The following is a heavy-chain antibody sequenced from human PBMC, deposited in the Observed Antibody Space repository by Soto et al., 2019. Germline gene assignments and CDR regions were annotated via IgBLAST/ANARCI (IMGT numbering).Heavy chain of an antibody. CDR2: ISAHNGNK. Sequence: QIHLVQSGDEVKKPGASVKVSCKGSGYGFTTYGITWVRQAPGQGLEWMAWISAHNGNKNYAQKLQGRVTVTRDTSTSTDYMELRSLRSDDTAVYYCARGRYGDYWGQGALVTVSS. D-gene: IGHD1-1*01. CDR3: ARGRYGDY. CDR1: GYGFTTYG. V-gene: IGHV1-18*01. J-gene: IGHJ4*02.